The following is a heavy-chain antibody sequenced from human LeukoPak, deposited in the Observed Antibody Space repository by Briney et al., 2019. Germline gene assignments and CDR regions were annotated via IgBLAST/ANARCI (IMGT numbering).Heavy chain of an antibody. CDR2: IYHSGTT. V-gene: IGHV4-38-2*02. CDR1: HYSITKGYF. D-gene: IGHD3-22*01. CDR3: SRDGVFHDSDGYSFDY. J-gene: IGHJ4*02. Sequence: SETLPLTCPFSHYSITKGYFCGLSRQPPGKGLEWIASIYHSGTTYYNPSLRNRVTLFVDTSKNQFSLKLTSLTAADTAVYYFSRDGVFHDSDGYSFDYWGQGTLVTVSS.